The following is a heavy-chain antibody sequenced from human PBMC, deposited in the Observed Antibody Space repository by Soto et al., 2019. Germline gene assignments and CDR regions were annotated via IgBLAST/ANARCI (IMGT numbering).Heavy chain of an antibody. Sequence: TLSLTCTVSGGSISSGGYYWSWIRQHPGKGLEWIGYIYYSGSTYYNPSLKSRVTISVDTSKNQFSLKLSSVTAADTAVYYCARGNYYDSSGYYRPSGHDAFDIWGQGTMVTVSS. CDR3: ARGNYYDSSGYYRPSGHDAFDI. CDR2: IYYSGST. V-gene: IGHV4-31*03. D-gene: IGHD3-22*01. CDR1: GGSISSGGYY. J-gene: IGHJ3*02.